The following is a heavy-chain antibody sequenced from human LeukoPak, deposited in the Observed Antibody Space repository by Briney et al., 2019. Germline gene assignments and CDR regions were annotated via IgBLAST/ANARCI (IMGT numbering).Heavy chain of an antibody. J-gene: IGHJ4*02. CDR3: ARGLSHFDY. CDR1: GGSFSGYY. Sequence: SETLSLTCAVYGGSFSGYYWSWIRQPPGKGLEWIGEINHSGSTNYNPSLKSRVTISVDTSKNQCSLKLSSVAAADTAVYYCARGLSHFDYWGQGTLVTVSS. CDR2: INHSGST. V-gene: IGHV4-34*01.